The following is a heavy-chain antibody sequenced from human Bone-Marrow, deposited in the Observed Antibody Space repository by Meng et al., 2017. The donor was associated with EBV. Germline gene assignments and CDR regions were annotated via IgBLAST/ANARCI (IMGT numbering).Heavy chain of an antibody. J-gene: IGHJ5*02. CDR1: GDSISSFYY. Sequence: QLQLGGSGPGQVKPSETLSLTCTASGDSISSFYYWGWIRQPPGRGLEWIGSVHYTGSTYYSPSLKSRVTVSVDTSKNQFSLRLTSVTAADTAVYYCARPFPSWQSPRLDPFGAWGQGTLVTVSS. D-gene: IGHD6-19*01. V-gene: IGHV4-39*01. CDR2: VHYTGST. CDR3: ARPFPSWQSPRLDPFGA.